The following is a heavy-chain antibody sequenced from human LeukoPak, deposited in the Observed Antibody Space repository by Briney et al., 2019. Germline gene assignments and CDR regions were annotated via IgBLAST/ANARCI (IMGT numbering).Heavy chain of an antibody. J-gene: IGHJ4*02. V-gene: IGHV5-51*01. CDR3: ARHPRDGYTYYFDY. Sequence: GESLKISCKGSGYSFTSHWIGWVRQMPGKGLEWMGIIYAGDSDTTYSPSFQGQATISVDKSISTAYLQWSSLKASDTAMYYCARHPRDGYTYYFDYWGQGTLVTVSS. CDR1: GYSFTSHW. CDR2: IYAGDSDT. D-gene: IGHD5-24*01.